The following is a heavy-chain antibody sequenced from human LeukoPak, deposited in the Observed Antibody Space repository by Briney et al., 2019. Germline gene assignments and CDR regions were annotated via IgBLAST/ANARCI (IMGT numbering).Heavy chain of an antibody. Sequence: PGGSLRLSCAASGFTFSSYEMNWVRQGPGKGLECVSYISSSGTTKYYADSVRGRFTLSRDNAKKSLSLQMNSLRAEDTAIYYCARSNRDAFDMWGQGTVVTVSS. J-gene: IGHJ3*02. CDR2: ISSSGTTK. CDR3: ARSNRDAFDM. D-gene: IGHD2/OR15-2a*01. V-gene: IGHV3-48*03. CDR1: GFTFSSYE.